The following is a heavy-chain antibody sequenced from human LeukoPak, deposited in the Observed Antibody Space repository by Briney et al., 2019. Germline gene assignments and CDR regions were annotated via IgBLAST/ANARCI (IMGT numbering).Heavy chain of an antibody. D-gene: IGHD6-13*01. CDR2: IYYSGST. CDR3: AVMYSSSWYWFDP. Sequence: SQSLSLTCTLSGASISSDYWNWIRQPPGKGLGWVGYIYYSGSTNYNPSLKSRVTISVDTSKNQFSLKLSSVTAADTAVYYCAVMYSSSWYWFDPWGQGTLVTVSS. J-gene: IGHJ5*02. CDR1: GASISSDY. V-gene: IGHV4-59*08.